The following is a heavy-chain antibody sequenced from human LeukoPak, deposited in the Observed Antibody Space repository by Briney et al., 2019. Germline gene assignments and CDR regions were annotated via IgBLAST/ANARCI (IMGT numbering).Heavy chain of an antibody. J-gene: IGHJ4*02. CDR2: VYTSGST. CDR1: GDSIGNYY. Sequence: PSETLSLTCIVSGDSIGNYYWSWIRQPAGKGLEWIGRVYTSGSTNYNPSLKSRVTLSIDTSKNQYSLKLSSVTAADTAVYYCVRSYSSGWSGADYWGQGTLVTVSS. D-gene: IGHD6-19*01. CDR3: VRSYSSGWSGADY. V-gene: IGHV4-4*07.